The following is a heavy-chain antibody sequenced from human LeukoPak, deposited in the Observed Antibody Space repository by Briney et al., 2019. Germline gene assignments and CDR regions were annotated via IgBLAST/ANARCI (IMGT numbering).Heavy chain of an antibody. V-gene: IGHV4-34*01. CDR3: ARGGYSYGYNY. J-gene: IGHJ4*02. Sequence: SETLSPTCAVYGGSFSGYYWSWIRQPPGKGLEWIGEINHSGSTNYNPSLKSRVTISVDTSKNQFSLKLSSVTAADTAVYYCARGGYSYGYNYWGQGTLVTVSS. CDR1: GGSFSGYY. D-gene: IGHD5-18*01. CDR2: INHSGST.